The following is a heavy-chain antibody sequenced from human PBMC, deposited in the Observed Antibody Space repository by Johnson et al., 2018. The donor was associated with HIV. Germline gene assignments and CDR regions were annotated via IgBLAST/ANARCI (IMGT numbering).Heavy chain of an antibody. CDR3: ARGRASWELYDAFEI. CDR1: GFTFDDYA. V-gene: IGHV3-9*01. J-gene: IGHJ3*02. D-gene: IGHD1-26*01. Sequence: VQLVESGGGLVQPGRSLRLSCAASGFTFDDYAMHWVRQAPGKGLEWVSGISWNSGSIGYADSVKGRFTISRDNAKNFLYLQMNSLRPEDTAVYYCARGRASWELYDAFEIWGQGTMVTVSS. CDR2: ISWNSGSI.